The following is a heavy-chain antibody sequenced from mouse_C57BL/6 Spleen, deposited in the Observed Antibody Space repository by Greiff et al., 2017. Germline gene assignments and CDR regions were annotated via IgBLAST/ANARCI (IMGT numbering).Heavy chain of an antibody. D-gene: IGHD2-14*01. CDR2: INPSSGYT. CDR1: GYTFTSYW. V-gene: IGHV1-7*01. CDR3: ARATSIGPFDY. J-gene: IGHJ2*01. Sequence: VQLQQSGAELAKPGASVKLSCKASGYTFTSYWMHWVKQRPGQGLEWIGYINPSSGYTKYNQKFKDKATLTPDKSSSTAYMQLSSLTYEDSAVYYCARATSIGPFDYWGQGTTLTVSS.